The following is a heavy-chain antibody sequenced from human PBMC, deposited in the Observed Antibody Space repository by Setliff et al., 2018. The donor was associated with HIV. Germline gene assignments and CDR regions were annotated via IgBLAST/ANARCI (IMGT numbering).Heavy chain of an antibody. CDR3: AVGTYTWYFDY. D-gene: IGHD1-1*01. Sequence: LSLTCTVSGGSISSYYWSWIRQPPGKGLEWIGYIYYSGSTYYNPSLKSRVTISVDTSKNQFSLKLSSVTAADTAVYYCAVGTYTWYFDYWGQETLVTVSS. V-gene: IGHV4-59*04. CDR1: GGSISSYY. CDR2: IYYSGST. J-gene: IGHJ4*02.